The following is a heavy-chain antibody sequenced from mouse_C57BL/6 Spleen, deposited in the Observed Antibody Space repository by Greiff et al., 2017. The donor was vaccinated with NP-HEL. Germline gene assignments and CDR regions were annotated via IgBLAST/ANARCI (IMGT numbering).Heavy chain of an antibody. V-gene: IGHV1-66*01. D-gene: IGHD2-5*01. CDR3: ARADYSNYFDY. CDR2: IYPGGGNT. CDR1: GYSFTSYY. J-gene: IGHJ2*01. Sequence: QVQLQQSGPELVKPGASVKISCKASGYSFTSYYIHWVKQRPGQGLEWIGWIYPGGGNTKYNEKFKGKATLTADTSSSTAYMQLSSLTSEDSAFYYCARADYSNYFDYWGQGTTLTVSS.